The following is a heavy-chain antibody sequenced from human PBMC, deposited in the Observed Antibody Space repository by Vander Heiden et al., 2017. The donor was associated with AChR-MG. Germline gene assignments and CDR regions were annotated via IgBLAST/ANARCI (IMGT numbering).Heavy chain of an antibody. V-gene: IGHV4-39*01. CDR1: GGPISSSSYY. J-gene: IGHJ3*02. CDR2: IYYSGST. D-gene: IGHD3-22*01. CDR3: ARWGYDSSGYYYVGAFDI. Sequence: QLQLQESGLVPAKPSETLSLTCTVPGGPISSSSYYWGWIRQPPGKGLEWIGSIYYSGSTYYNPSLKSRVTISVDTSKNQFSLKLSSVTAADTAVYYCARWGYDSSGYYYVGAFDIWGQGTMVTVSS.